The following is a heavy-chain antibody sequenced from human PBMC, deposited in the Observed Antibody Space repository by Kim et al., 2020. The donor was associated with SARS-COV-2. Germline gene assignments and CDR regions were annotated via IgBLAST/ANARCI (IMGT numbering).Heavy chain of an antibody. J-gene: IGHJ4*02. V-gene: IGHV1-69*13. CDR2: IIPIFGTA. Sequence: SVKVSCKASGGTFSSYAISWVRQAPGQGLEWMGGIIPIFGTANYAQKFQGRVTITADESTSTAYMELSSLRSEDTAVYYCARIGGGPETMVRGVIIDYWGQGTLVTVSS. CDR1: GGTFSSYA. CDR3: ARIGGGPETMVRGVIIDY. D-gene: IGHD3-10*01.